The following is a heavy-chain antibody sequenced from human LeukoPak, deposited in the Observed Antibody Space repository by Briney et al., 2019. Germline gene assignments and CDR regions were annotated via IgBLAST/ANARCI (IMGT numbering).Heavy chain of an antibody. Sequence: SETLSLTCTVSGGSISNYYWSWTRQPPGKGLEWIGYIYYSGSTDYNPSLKSRVTLSVDTSKNQISLRLNSVTAADTAVYYCTRDGGVAVTPLDFDFWGQGTLVTVSS. D-gene: IGHD6-19*01. CDR1: GGSISNYY. CDR3: TRDGGVAVTPLDFDF. CDR2: IYYSGST. V-gene: IGHV4-59*01. J-gene: IGHJ4*02.